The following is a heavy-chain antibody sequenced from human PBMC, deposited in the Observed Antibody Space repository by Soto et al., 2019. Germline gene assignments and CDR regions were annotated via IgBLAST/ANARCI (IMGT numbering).Heavy chain of an antibody. CDR3: TRACYYDSSGIGRIFDY. Sequence: GGSLRLSCTASGFTFGDYAMSWVRQAPGKGLEWVGFIRSKAYGGTTEYAASVKGRFTISRDDSKSIAYLQMNSLKTEDTAVYYCTRACYYDSSGIGRIFDYWGQGTLVTVSS. D-gene: IGHD3-22*01. CDR1: GFTFGDYA. V-gene: IGHV3-49*04. CDR2: IRSKAYGGTT. J-gene: IGHJ4*02.